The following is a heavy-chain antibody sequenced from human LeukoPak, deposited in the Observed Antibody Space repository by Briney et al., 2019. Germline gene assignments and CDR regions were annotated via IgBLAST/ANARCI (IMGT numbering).Heavy chain of an antibody. CDR1: GFTFSSYA. V-gene: IGHV3-21*01. J-gene: IGHJ4*02. D-gene: IGHD7-27*01. Sequence: GGSLRLSCAASGFTFSSYAMSWVRQAPGKGLEWVSSISSSSSYIYYADSVKGRFTISRDNAKNSLYLQMNSLRAEDTAVYYCAIQPGARLGIYWGQGTLVTVSS. CDR3: AIQPGARLGIY. CDR2: ISSSSSYI.